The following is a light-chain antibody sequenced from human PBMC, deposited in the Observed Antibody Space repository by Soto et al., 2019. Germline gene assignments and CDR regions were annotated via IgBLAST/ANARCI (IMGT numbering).Light chain of an antibody. CDR1: SSDVGEENY. Sequence: QSVLTQPPSASGSPGQSVTITCSGTSSDVGEENYVSWYQQHPGKVPKLILYEVSKRPSGVPDRFSGSRSGNTASLTVSGFQAEDEADYYCSSFGGSPVVFGGGIKLTVL. J-gene: IGLJ2*01. V-gene: IGLV2-8*01. CDR3: SSFGGSPVV. CDR2: EVS.